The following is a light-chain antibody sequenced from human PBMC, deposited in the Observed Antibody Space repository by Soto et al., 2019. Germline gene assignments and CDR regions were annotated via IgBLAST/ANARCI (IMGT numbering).Light chain of an antibody. CDR3: QQYGRSPGT. Sequence: EIVMTQSPATLSVSPGERATLSCSASQSVISNLAWYQQKPGQAPRLLIYGASTRAPGIPDRFSGSGSGTDFALTISRVEPEDFAMYFCQQYGRSPGTFGQGTKVDIK. CDR1: QSVISN. J-gene: IGKJ1*01. CDR2: GAS. V-gene: IGKV3-20*01.